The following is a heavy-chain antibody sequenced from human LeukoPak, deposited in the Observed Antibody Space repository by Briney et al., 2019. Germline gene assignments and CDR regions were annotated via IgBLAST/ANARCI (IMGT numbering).Heavy chain of an antibody. J-gene: IGHJ4*02. V-gene: IGHV3-48*03. CDR3: ASDRVGPGYGSRQI. Sequence: GGSLRLSCAASGFTFSTYEMNWVRQAPGKGLEWVSYISSTGSNIYYADSVKGRFTISRDNAKNSLYLQMNSLRAEDTAVYYCASDRVGPGYGSRQIWGQGTLVTVSS. CDR2: ISSTGSNI. D-gene: IGHD3-10*01. CDR1: GFTFSTYE.